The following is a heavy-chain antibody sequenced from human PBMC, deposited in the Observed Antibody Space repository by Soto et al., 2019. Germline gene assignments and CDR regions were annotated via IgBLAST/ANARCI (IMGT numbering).Heavy chain of an antibody. Sequence: DTLSLNYTGSGDSISASSWRFGRKPPGKGLEWIGNIHYNGNTKYNPSLKSRVTMSVDTSKNQFSLKLISVTAADTAKYFCAREGNLGRWLQPLDFWGQGTLVTVS. CDR2: IHYNGNT. J-gene: IGHJ4*02. CDR3: AREGNLGRWLQPLDF. V-gene: IGHV4-59*01. D-gene: IGHD5-12*01. CDR1: GDSISASS.